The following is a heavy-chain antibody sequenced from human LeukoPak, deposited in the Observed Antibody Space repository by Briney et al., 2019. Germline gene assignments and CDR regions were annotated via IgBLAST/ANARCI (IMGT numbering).Heavy chain of an antibody. D-gene: IGHD2-15*01. Sequence: SQTLSLTCTVSGGSISSGSYYWSWIRQPAGKGLEWIGRIYTSGSTNYNPSLKSRVTISVDTSKNQFSLKLSSVTAADTAVYYCARELGGYCSGGSCYAKGGYYYYYMDVWGKGTTVTISS. J-gene: IGHJ6*03. V-gene: IGHV4-61*02. CDR1: GGSISSGSYY. CDR3: ARELGGYCSGGSCYAKGGYYYYYMDV. CDR2: IYTSGST.